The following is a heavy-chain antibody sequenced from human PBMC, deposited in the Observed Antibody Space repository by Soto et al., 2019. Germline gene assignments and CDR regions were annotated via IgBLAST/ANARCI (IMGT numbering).Heavy chain of an antibody. Sequence: PSETLSLTCTVSGGSISSGGYYWSWIRQHPGKGLEWIGYIYYSGSTYYNPSLKSRVTISVDTSKNQLSLKLSSVTVAETAVYYCARAPYCSGSYYKTKFYGMDVWGQGTTVTVSS. CDR3: ARAPYCSGSYYKTKFYGMDV. D-gene: IGHD3-10*01. CDR1: GGSISSGGYY. CDR2: IYYSGST. J-gene: IGHJ6*02. V-gene: IGHV4-31*03.